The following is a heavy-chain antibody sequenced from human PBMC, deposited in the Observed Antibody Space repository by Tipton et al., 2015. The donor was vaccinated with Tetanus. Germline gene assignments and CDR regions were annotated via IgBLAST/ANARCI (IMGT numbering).Heavy chain of an antibody. V-gene: IGHV4-59*01. D-gene: IGHD2-2*01. CDR2: THHSGNT. J-gene: IGHJ3*01. Sequence: SLTCSVSGASISSYYWNWIRQVPGKGLEWIGYTHHSGNTNYNPSLSGRVTTSVDTSKNQFSLKMSSVTAADTAVYYCARRSYCSSSRCFDAFDLWGQGTMVTASS. CDR3: ARRSYCSSSRCFDAFDL. CDR1: GASISSYY.